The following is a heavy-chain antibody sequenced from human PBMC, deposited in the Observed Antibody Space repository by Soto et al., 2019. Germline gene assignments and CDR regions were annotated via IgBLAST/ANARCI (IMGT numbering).Heavy chain of an antibody. CDR3: ARRQVGATKGKSWFYS. CDR1: GFDFSSHT. D-gene: IGHD1-26*01. V-gene: IGHV3-23*01. J-gene: IGHJ5*01. CDR2: IGNSGDIS. Sequence: EVHLLQSGGGLLQPGGSLRLSCSASGFDFSSHTMIWVRQAPGKGLEWVASIGNSGDISNYGDSVKGRFTISRDNSKNTRYLQRNSLRAEDTALYFCARRQVGATKGKSWFYSCGQGTLVTVSS.